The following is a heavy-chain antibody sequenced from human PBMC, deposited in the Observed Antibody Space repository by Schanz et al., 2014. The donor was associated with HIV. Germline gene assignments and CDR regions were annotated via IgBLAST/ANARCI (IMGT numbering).Heavy chain of an antibody. CDR1: GFTFSDFG. Sequence: EVQLVESGGGLVQPGGSLRLSCAASGFTFSDFGMNWVRQAPGKGLEWVSSISYTGTYMYYADSVNGRFTISRDNSKNTLYLQMTTLRTEDTAVYYCAKPEYDSRGNSQSHFDSWGQGTLVTVSS. CDR3: AKPEYDSRGNSQSHFDS. V-gene: IGHV3-23*04. D-gene: IGHD3-22*01. J-gene: IGHJ4*02. CDR2: ISYTGTYM.